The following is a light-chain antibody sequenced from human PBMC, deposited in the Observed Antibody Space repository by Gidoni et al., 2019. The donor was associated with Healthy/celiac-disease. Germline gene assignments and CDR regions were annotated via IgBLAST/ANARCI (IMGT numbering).Light chain of an antibody. CDR3: QAWDSSTAVV. J-gene: IGLJ2*01. CDR1: KLGEKY. CDR2: QDS. Sequence: SYELTQPPSVSVSPGPTASIPCSGDKLGEKYACWYQQTPGQSPVLVIYQDSKRPSGIPERFSGYNSGNKATLTISGTQAMDEADYYCQAWDSSTAVVFGGGTKLTVL. V-gene: IGLV3-1*01.